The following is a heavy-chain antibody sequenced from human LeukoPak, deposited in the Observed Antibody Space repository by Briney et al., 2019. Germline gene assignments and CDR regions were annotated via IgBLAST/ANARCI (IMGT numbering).Heavy chain of an antibody. J-gene: IGHJ1*01. CDR2: IYPGDSDT. D-gene: IGHD5-24*01. CDR1: GFNFGNYW. Sequence: GESLKISCKGSGFNFGNYWIGWVRQMPGKGLEWMGIIYPGDSDTRYSPSFQGRVTMSVDKPNSTAYLQWSTLRASDTAMYYCARRGGYNFRYFEYWGQGTLVTVSS. V-gene: IGHV5-51*01. CDR3: ARRGGYNFRYFEY.